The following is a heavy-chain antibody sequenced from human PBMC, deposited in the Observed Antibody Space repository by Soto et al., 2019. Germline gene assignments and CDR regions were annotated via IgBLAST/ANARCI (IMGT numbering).Heavy chain of an antibody. CDR3: ARGNYYGSGLYYFDY. CDR2: ISPSGDTT. J-gene: IGHJ4*02. D-gene: IGHD3-10*01. V-gene: IGHV3-64*02. Sequence: WVRQAPGKGLQYVSAISPSGDTTFYTDSVKGRFTVSRDNSKNMLFLQMGSLRPEDMAVYYCARGNYYGSGLYYFDYWAQGTLLTVSS.